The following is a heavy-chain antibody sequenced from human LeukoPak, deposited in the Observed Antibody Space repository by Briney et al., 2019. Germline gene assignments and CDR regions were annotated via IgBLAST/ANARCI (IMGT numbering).Heavy chain of an antibody. CDR2: VHANGNT. J-gene: IGHJ4*02. V-gene: IGHV4-4*07. CDR3: ARGPPPDFDY. Sequence: EWIGRVHANGNTDNNPSLKSRVTLSIDTPKNKFSLKLTSVTAADTAVYYCARGPPPDFDYWGRGTLITVSS.